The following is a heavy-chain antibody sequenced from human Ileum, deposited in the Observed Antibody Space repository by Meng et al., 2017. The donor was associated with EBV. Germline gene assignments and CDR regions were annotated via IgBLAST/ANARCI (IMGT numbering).Heavy chain of an antibody. CDR1: GGSISMGNW. J-gene: IGHJ4*02. CDR3: ARGDILTGYWYYFDY. CDR2: IYYSGST. D-gene: IGHD3-9*01. Sequence: ASGPGRGTPSGPLSPTVSVSGGSISMGNWWNWVRQPPGKGLEWIGEIYYSGSTIYNPSLKSRVTISVDKSKNQFSLNLSSVTAADTAVYYCARGDILTGYWYYFDYWGQGILVTVSS. V-gene: IGHV4-4*02.